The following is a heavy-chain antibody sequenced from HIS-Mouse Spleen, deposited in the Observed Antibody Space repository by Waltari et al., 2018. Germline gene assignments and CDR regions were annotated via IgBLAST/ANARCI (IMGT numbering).Heavy chain of an antibody. CDR3: AKGYDAFDI. J-gene: IGHJ3*02. CDR1: VLASGRVT. Sequence: ERQMLEPGGDSVQPGGSLRLSCAASVLASGRVTMSGVRQAAGKGLEWVSAISGSGCSTYYADSVKGRFTISRDNSKNTLYLQMNSLRAEDTAVYYCAKGYDAFDIWGQGTMVTVSS. CDR2: ISGSGCST. V-gene: IGHV3-23*01.